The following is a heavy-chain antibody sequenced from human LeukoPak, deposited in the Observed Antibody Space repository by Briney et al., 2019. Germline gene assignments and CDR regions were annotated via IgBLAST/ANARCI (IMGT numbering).Heavy chain of an antibody. V-gene: IGHV3-21*01. Sequence: GGSLRLSCAASGFTFSSYSMNWVRQAPGKGLEWVSSISSSSSYIYYADSVKGRFTISRDNAKNSLYLQMNSLRAEDTAVYYCARDGGGSGSYRSDANYYYYYMDVWGKGTTVTVSS. CDR3: ARDGGGSGSYRSDANYYYYYMDV. CDR2: ISSSSSYI. J-gene: IGHJ6*03. D-gene: IGHD3-10*01. CDR1: GFTFSSYS.